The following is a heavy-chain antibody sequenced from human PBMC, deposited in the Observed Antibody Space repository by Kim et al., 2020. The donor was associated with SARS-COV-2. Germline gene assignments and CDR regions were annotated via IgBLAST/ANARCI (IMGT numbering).Heavy chain of an antibody. J-gene: IGHJ3*02. Sequence: SVKVSCKASGGTFSRYAISWVRQAPGQGLEWMGRIIPILGIANYAQKFQGRVTITADKSTSTAYMELSSLRSEDTAVYYCARDNSSGNDAFDIWGQGTM. CDR3: ARDNSSGNDAFDI. D-gene: IGHD3-22*01. V-gene: IGHV1-69*04. CDR2: IIPILGIA. CDR1: GGTFSRYA.